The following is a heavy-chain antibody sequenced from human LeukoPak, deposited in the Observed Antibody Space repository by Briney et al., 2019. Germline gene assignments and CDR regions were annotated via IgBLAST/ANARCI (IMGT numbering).Heavy chain of an antibody. D-gene: IGHD2-2*01. CDR2: INPNSGGT. CDR1: GYTFTGYY. V-gene: IGHV1-2*02. CDR3: ARGYCSSTSCQVTTFGVDY. J-gene: IGHJ4*02. Sequence: ASVKVSCKASGYTFTGYYMHWVRQAPGQGLEWMGWINPNSGGTNYAQKFQGRVTMTRDTSISTAYMELSRPRSDDTAVYYCARGYCSSTSCQVTTFGVDYWGQGTLVTVSS.